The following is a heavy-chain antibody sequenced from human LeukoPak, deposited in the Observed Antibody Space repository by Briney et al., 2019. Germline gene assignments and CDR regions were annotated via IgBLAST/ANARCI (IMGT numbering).Heavy chain of an antibody. Sequence: KPSETLSLTCTVSGGFINSYYWSRIRQPPGKGLEWIGRVYTSGITNYNPSPKSRITMSVDTSKNQFSLKLTSVTAADTAVYYCARHNGFDRGYYYYMDVWGKGTTVTVSS. D-gene: IGHD3-9*01. CDR2: VYTSGIT. CDR3: ARHNGFDRGYYYYMDV. V-gene: IGHV4-4*07. CDR1: GGFINSYY. J-gene: IGHJ6*03.